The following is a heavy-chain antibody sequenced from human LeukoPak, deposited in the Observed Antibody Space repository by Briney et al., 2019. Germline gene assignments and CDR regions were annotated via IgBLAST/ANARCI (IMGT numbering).Heavy chain of an antibody. V-gene: IGHV4-4*07. CDR2: IYTSGST. CDR1: GGSISSYY. Sequence: SETLSLTCTVSGGSISSYYWSWIRLPAGKGLEWIGRIYTSGSTNYNPSLKSRVTMSVDTSENQFSLKLTSVTATDTAVYYCAGGGQWLDPFDYWGQGTLVTVSS. D-gene: IGHD6-19*01. J-gene: IGHJ4*02. CDR3: AGGGQWLDPFDY.